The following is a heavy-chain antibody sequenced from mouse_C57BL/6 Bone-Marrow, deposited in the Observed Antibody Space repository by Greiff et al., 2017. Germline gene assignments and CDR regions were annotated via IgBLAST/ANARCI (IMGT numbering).Heavy chain of an antibody. Sequence: EVQLQESGAELVRPGASVKLSCTASGFNIKDDYMHWVKQRPEQGLEWIGWIDPENGDTEYASKFQGKATITADTSSNTAYLQLSSLTSEDTAVYYCTAGTGAMDYWGQGTSVTVSS. CDR3: TAGTGAMDY. CDR2: IDPENGDT. D-gene: IGHD4-1*01. V-gene: IGHV14-4*01. CDR1: GFNIKDDY. J-gene: IGHJ4*01.